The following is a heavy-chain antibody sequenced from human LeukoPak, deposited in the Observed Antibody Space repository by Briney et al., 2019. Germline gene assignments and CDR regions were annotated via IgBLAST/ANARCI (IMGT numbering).Heavy chain of an antibody. D-gene: IGHD2-2*01. J-gene: IGHJ4*02. Sequence: SGPTLVNPTQTLTLTCTFSGFSFTTTGVGVGWIRQPPGKALEWLALIYWDDDKRYGPSLKTRLTITKDTSKNQVVLRMTNMDPVDTATYYCALRIHCDISSCYEYWGQGTLVTVSS. V-gene: IGHV2-5*05. CDR2: IYWDDDK. CDR3: ALRIHCDISSCYEY. CDR1: GFSFTTTGVG.